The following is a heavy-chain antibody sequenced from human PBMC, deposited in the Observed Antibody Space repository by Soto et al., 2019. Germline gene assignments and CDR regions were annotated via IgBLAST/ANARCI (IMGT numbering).Heavy chain of an antibody. V-gene: IGHV3-23*01. Sequence: EVKVLESGGGLVQPGGPQKLSGEPPGSTFSLYPMNWVRQAPGKGLEWVSGISAGGDSTYYADSVKGRFTIFRDNSKNSVYLQMNSLRVEDTAVYYCARRVWGQGTLVTVSS. CDR1: GSTFSLYP. CDR2: ISAGGDST. J-gene: IGHJ4*02. CDR3: ARRV.